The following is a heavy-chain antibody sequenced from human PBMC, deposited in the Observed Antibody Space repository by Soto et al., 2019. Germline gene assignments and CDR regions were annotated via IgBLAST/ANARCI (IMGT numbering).Heavy chain of an antibody. V-gene: IGHV5-51*01. Sequence: GASLMISWSGSGYSFICYWIGWVSQMPGKGLEWMGIIWPDDSDTRYSPSFQGQVTISADKSINTAYVQWSSLKASDTAMYYCARHGKLYDNSNVFDNWGQGTPVTVSS. J-gene: IGHJ4*02. D-gene: IGHD4-4*01. CDR2: IWPDDSDT. CDR1: GYSFICYW. CDR3: ARHGKLYDNSNVFDN.